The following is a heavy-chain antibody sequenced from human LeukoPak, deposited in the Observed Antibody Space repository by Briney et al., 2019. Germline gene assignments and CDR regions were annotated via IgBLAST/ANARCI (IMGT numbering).Heavy chain of an antibody. CDR3: ARAKHECSSTSCYPREGFDY. CDR1: GFTFSDYY. CDR2: ISSSGSTI. D-gene: IGHD2-2*01. Sequence: GGSLRLSCAASGFTFSDYYMSWIRQAPGKGLEWVSYISSSGSTIYYADSVKGRSTISRDDAKNSLYLQVNSLRAEDTAVYYCARAKHECSSTSCYPREGFDYWGQGTLVTVSS. J-gene: IGHJ4*02. V-gene: IGHV3-11*01.